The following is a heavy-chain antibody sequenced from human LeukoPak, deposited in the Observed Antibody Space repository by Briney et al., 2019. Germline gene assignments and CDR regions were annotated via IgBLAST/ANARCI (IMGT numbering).Heavy chain of an antibody. Sequence: SETLSLTCAVYGGSFSGYYWSWIRQPPGKGLEWIGEINHSGSTNYNPSLKSRVTISVDTSKNQFSLKLSSVTAADTAVYYCARQNGVDAFDIWGQGTMVTVSS. CDR1: GGSFSGYY. CDR2: INHSGST. V-gene: IGHV4-34*01. CDR3: ARQNGVDAFDI. D-gene: IGHD1-1*01. J-gene: IGHJ3*02.